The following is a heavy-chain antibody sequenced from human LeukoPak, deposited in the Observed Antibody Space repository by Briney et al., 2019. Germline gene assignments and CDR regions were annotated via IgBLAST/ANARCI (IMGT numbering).Heavy chain of an antibody. Sequence: GGSLRLSCAASGFTFSSYWMHWVRQAPGKGLVRVSRINSDGSSTSYADSVKGRFTVSRDNAKNTLYLQMNSLRAEDTAVYYCARDSPGYSYGFGYWGQGTLVTVSS. V-gene: IGHV3-74*01. D-gene: IGHD5-18*01. J-gene: IGHJ4*02. CDR2: INSDGSST. CDR3: ARDSPGYSYGFGY. CDR1: GFTFSSYW.